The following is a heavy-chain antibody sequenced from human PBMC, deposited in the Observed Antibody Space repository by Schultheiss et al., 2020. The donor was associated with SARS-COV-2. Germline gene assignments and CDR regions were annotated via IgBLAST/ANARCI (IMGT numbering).Heavy chain of an antibody. V-gene: IGHV1-18*01. J-gene: IGHJ6*02. CDR1: GYTFTSYG. CDR3: ARDAFDGSLPTTHYGMDV. Sequence: ASVKVSCKASGYTFTSYGISWVRQAPGQGLEWMGWISAYNGNTNYAQKLQGRVTMTTDTSTSTAYMELRSLRSDDTAVYYCARDAFDGSLPTTHYGMDVWGQGTTVTVSS. CDR2: ISAYNGNT. D-gene: IGHD1-26*01.